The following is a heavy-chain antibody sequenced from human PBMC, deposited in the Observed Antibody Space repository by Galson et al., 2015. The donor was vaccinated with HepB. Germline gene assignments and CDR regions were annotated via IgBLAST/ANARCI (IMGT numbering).Heavy chain of an antibody. CDR1: GFTFRSYW. Sequence: SLRLSCAASGFTFRSYWMSWVRQAPGKGLEWVANIKQDGSDKYDADSVKGRFTISRDNSEKSLYVEMNSLRAEDTAVYYCARDHDPGDRPLWYFDLWGRGTLVTVSS. CDR2: IKQDGSDK. J-gene: IGHJ2*01. CDR3: ARDHDPGDRPLWYFDL. V-gene: IGHV3-7*01. D-gene: IGHD4-17*01.